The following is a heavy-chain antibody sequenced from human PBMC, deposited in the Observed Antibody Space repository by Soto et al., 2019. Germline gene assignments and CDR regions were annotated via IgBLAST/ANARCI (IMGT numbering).Heavy chain of an antibody. V-gene: IGHV3-53*01. Sequence: GGSLRLSCAASGFNVNSDYMNWVRQTPGKGLEWVASIYSSETTYYADSAMGRFTISSDKSKNTLYFQLSSLRIEDTAVYYCTRDGRGLGRLSLFEYWGQGVLVTVSS. D-gene: IGHD2-21*02. CDR2: IYSSETT. J-gene: IGHJ4*02. CDR1: GFNVNSDY. CDR3: TRDGRGLGRLSLFEY.